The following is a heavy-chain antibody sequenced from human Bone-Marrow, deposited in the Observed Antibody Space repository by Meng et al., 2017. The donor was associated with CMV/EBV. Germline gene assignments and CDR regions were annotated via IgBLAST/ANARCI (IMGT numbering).Heavy chain of an antibody. CDR1: GFTFSSYS. CDR3: ARDRYSSGWD. Sequence: GESLKISCAASGFTFSSYSMNWVRQAPGKGLEWVSSISSSSSYIYYADSVKGRFTISRDNAKNSLYLQMNSLRAEYTAVYYCARDRYSSGWDWGQGTLVTVSS. V-gene: IGHV3-21*01. J-gene: IGHJ4*02. CDR2: ISSSSSYI. D-gene: IGHD6-19*01.